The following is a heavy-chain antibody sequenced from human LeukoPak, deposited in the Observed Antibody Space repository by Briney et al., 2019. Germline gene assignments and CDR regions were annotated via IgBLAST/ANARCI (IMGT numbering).Heavy chain of an antibody. CDR1: GFTFSSYA. CDR3: VRDILVGACIPRSDC. Sequence: GGSLRLSCPAYGFTFSSYAMSWVRQAAGKGLVWVSRINNDGCITSYAGSVKGRFTISRDNAKNTLYLQMNSLRAEDTAVYYCVRDILVGACIPRSDCWGQGNLVTVSS. CDR2: INNDGCIT. J-gene: IGHJ4*02. D-gene: IGHD1-26*01. V-gene: IGHV3-74*01.